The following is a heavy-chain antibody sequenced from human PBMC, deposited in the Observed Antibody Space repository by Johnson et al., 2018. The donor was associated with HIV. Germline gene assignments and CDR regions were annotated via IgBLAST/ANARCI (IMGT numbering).Heavy chain of an antibody. CDR3: AKQNRGAFDI. V-gene: IGHV3-53*01. CDR2: IYSGVSP. D-gene: IGHD1/OR15-1a*01. Sequence: VQLVESGGGLIQPGGSLRLSCAASGFTVSSNYMSWVRQAPGKGLEWVSVIYSGVSPYSATSVKGRFTISRDTSKNTLYFQMNGLRAEDTAVYYCAKQNRGAFDIWGQGTMVTVSS. CDR1: GFTVSSNY. J-gene: IGHJ3*02.